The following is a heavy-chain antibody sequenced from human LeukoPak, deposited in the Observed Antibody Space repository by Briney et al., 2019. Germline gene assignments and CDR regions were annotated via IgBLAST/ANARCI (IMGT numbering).Heavy chain of an antibody. D-gene: IGHD6-13*01. CDR2: ISAYNGNT. CDR1: GYTFTSYG. CDR3: AYSSSWADAFDI. V-gene: IGHV1-18*01. J-gene: IGHJ3*02. Sequence: ASVTVSCKASGYTFTSYGISWVRQAPGQGLEWMGWISAYNGNTNYAQKLQGRVTMATDTSTSTAYMELRSLRSDDTAVYYCAYSSSWADAFDIWGQGTMVTVSS.